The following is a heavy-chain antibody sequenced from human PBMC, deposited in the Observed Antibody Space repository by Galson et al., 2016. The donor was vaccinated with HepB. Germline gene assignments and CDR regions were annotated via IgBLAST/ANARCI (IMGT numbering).Heavy chain of an antibody. V-gene: IGHV3-7*01. J-gene: IGHJ3*02. CDR3: ARFDYGDYKDAFDI. CDR2: IKQDGSEK. D-gene: IGHD4-17*01. CDR1: RFTFSSHW. Sequence: SLRLSCVASRFTFSSHWMSWVRQAPGKGLEWVTNIKQDGSEKYYVDSVKGRFSISRDNGKDSLYLQMNSLRAEDTALYYCARFDYGDYKDAFDIWGQGTMVTVSS.